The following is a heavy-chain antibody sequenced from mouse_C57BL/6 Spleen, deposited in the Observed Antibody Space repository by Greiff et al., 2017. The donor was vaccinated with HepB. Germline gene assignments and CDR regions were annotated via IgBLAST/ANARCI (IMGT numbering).Heavy chain of an antibody. CDR2: INYDGSST. V-gene: IGHV5-16*01. Sequence: DVQLQESEGGLVQPGSSMKLSCTASGFTFSDYYMAWVRQVPEKGLEWVANINYDGSSTYYLDSLKSRFIISRDNAKNILYLQMSSLKSEDTATYYCARLYYAMDYWGQGTSVTVSS. CDR1: GFTFSDYY. J-gene: IGHJ4*01. CDR3: ARLYYAMDY.